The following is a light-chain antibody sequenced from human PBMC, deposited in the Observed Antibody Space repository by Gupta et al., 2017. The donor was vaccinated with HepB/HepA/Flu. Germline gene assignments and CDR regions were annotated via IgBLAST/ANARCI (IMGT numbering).Light chain of an antibody. CDR3: AAWDDSLSGLVL. V-gene: IGLV1-47*01. CDR2: RNN. Sequence: QSVLTQPPSASGTPGPRVTISCSGSNSNIGTKYVYWYQQLPGAAPKLLIFRNNQRLSGVPDRFSGSKSGTSASLAISGLRSEDEADYYCAAWDDSLSGLVLFGGGTKVTVL. CDR1: NSNIGTKY. J-gene: IGLJ2*01.